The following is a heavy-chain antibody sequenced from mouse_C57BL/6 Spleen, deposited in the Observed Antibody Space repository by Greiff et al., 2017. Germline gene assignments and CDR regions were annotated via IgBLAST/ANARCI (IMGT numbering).Heavy chain of an antibody. V-gene: IGHV3-6*01. CDR1: GYSITSGYY. J-gene: IGHJ2*01. CDR3: ARRDDYDVKVDY. CDR2: ISYDGSN. Sequence: DVQLQESGPGLVKPSQSLSLTCSVTGYSITSGYYWNWIRQFPGNKLEWMGYISYDGSNNYNPSLKNRISITRDTSKNQFFLKLNSVTTEDTATYYCARRDDYDVKVDYWGQGTTLTVSS. D-gene: IGHD2-4*01.